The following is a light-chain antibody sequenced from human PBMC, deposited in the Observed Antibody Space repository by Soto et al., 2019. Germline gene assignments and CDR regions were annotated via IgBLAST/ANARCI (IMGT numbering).Light chain of an antibody. CDR3: QQYGSSSYT. CDR2: GAS. CDR1: QSVSSSY. Sequence: EIVLTQSPGTLSLSPGERATLSCRASQSVSSSYLAWYQQKAGQAPRLLIYGASNRATGIPDRFSGSGSGTDFTLTISRLEPEDFAVYYCQQYGSSSYTFGQGTKVDIK. J-gene: IGKJ2*01. V-gene: IGKV3-20*01.